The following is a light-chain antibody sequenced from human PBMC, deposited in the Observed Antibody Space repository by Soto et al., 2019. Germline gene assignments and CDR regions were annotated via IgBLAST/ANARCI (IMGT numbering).Light chain of an antibody. CDR2: AAS. Sequence: DIQMTQSPSSLSASVGDRVTITCRASQSISSYLNWYQQKPGKAPKLLIYAASSLQSGVPSRFSGSGSGTDFTLTISSLQPEDFATYYCQQSYSTPRPFGGGKTVEIK. J-gene: IGKJ4*01. CDR3: QQSYSTPRP. CDR1: QSISSY. V-gene: IGKV1-39*01.